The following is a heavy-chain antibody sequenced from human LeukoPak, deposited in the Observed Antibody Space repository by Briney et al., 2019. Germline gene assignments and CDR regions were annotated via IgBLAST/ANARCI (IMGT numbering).Heavy chain of an antibody. D-gene: IGHD6-19*01. Sequence: GGSLRLSCAASGFTFSSYAMSWVRQAPGKGLEWVSAISGSGYSTYYADSVKGRFTISRDNSKNTLFLQMNSLRAEDMAVYYCAKETVAAPPIDYWGQGTLVTVSS. CDR3: AKETVAAPPIDY. J-gene: IGHJ4*02. CDR2: ISGSGYST. CDR1: GFTFSSYA. V-gene: IGHV3-23*01.